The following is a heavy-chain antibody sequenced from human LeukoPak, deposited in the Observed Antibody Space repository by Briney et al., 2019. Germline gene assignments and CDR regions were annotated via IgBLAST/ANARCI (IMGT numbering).Heavy chain of an antibody. CDR1: GFTFDDYA. CDR3: ARWGRGGYYFDY. Sequence: QAGGSLRLSCAASGFTFDDYAMHWVRQAPGKGLEWVSGISWNSGSIGYADSVKGRFTISRDNAKNSLYLQMNSLRAEDTALYYCARWGRGGYYFDYWGQETLVTVSS. J-gene: IGHJ4*02. CDR2: ISWNSGSI. D-gene: IGHD3-16*01. V-gene: IGHV3-9*01.